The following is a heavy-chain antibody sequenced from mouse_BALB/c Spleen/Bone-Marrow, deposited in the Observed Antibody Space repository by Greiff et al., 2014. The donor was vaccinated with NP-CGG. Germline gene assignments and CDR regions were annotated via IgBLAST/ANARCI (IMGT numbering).Heavy chain of an antibody. J-gene: IGHJ4*01. D-gene: IGHD2-14*01. Sequence: VQLQESGAELVKPGASVKLSCKASGYTLTSYYMYWVKQRPGQGLEWIGEINPSNGGTNFNEKFKSKATATVDKSSSTAYMQLSSLTSEDSAVYYCTRYYRYAMDYWGQGTSVTVSS. CDR2: INPSNGGT. V-gene: IGHV1S81*02. CDR1: GYTLTSYY. CDR3: TRYYRYAMDY.